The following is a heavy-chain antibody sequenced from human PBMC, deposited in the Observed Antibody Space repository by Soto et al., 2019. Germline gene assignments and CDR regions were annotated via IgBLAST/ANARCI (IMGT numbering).Heavy chain of an antibody. CDR3: AHRRAYCTGGSCYSIWFDP. CDR1: GFSLSTSGMG. Sequence: GSGPTLFNPTQTLTLTCTFSGFSLSTSGMGVGWIRQPPGKALEWLALIYWDDDKRYSPSLKSRLTITKDTSKNQVVLTMTNMDPVDTATYYCAHRRAYCTGGSCYSIWFDPWGQGTLVTVSS. CDR2: IYWDDDK. V-gene: IGHV2-5*02. D-gene: IGHD2-15*01. J-gene: IGHJ5*02.